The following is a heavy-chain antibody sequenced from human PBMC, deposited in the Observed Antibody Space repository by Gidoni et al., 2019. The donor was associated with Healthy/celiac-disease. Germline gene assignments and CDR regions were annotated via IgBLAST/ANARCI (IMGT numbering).Heavy chain of an antibody. CDR3: ARAPAADAFDI. V-gene: IGHV4-59*01. Sequence: QVQLQESGPGLVKPSETLSLTCPVSGGSISSYYWSWIRQPPGKGLEWIGYIYYSGSTNYNPSLKSRVTISVDTSKNQFSLKLSSVTAADTAVYYCARAPAADAFDIWGQGTMVTVSS. D-gene: IGHD6-13*01. CDR2: IYYSGST. CDR1: GGSISSYY. J-gene: IGHJ3*02.